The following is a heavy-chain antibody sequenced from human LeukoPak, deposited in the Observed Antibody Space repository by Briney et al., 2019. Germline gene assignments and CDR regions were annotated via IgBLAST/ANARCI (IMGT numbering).Heavy chain of an antibody. D-gene: IGHD6-13*01. V-gene: IGHV3-21*01. CDR1: GFTFSSYS. CDR3: ARDRKGIAAAGVDY. Sequence: GRSLRLSCAASGFTFSSYSMNWVRQAPGKGLEWVSSISSSSSYIYYADSVKGRFTISRDNAKNSLYLQMNSLRAEDTAVYYCARDRKGIAAAGVDYWGQGTLVTVSS. CDR2: ISSSSSYI. J-gene: IGHJ4*02.